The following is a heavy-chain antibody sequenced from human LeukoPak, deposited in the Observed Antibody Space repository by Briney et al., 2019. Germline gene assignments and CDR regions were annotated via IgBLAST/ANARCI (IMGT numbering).Heavy chain of an antibody. J-gene: IGHJ5*02. V-gene: IGHV3-72*01. CDR3: ARGHGGTSDRLDP. CDR2: IRNRVDSYTT. D-gene: IGHD4-23*01. CDR1: GFTFSDHY. Sequence: PGGSLRLSCAASGFTFSDHYMDWVRQAPGKGLEWVGRIRNRVDSYTTEYAASVKGRFSISRDDSKNSLYLQMNSLKIEDTAVYFCARGHGGTSDRLDPWGQGTLVTVSS.